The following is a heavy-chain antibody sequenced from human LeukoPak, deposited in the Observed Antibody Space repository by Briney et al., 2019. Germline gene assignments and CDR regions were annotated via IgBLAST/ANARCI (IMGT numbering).Heavy chain of an antibody. D-gene: IGHD6-19*01. V-gene: IGHV4-59*01. CDR1: GGSISGYY. J-gene: IGHJ4*02. CDR2: IYYSGGT. Sequence: SETLSLTCTVSGGSISGYYCSWIRQPPGKRLEWIGYIYYSGGTNYNPSLKSRVTISVDTSKNQFSLKLNSVTAADTAVYYCAREFGGWYYFDYWGQGTLVTVSS. CDR3: AREFGGWYYFDY.